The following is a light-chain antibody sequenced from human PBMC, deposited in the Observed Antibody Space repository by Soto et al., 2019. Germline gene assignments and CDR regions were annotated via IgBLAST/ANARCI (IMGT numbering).Light chain of an antibody. CDR2: KAS. CDR3: QHYNSYSEG. J-gene: IGKJ1*01. V-gene: IGKV1-5*03. CDR1: QTISSW. Sequence: DIQTTESPSTLSGSVGNRVTIICRSSQTISSWLAWYQQKPGKAPKLLIYKASTLKSGVPSRFSGSGSGTEFTLTISSLQPDDFATYYCQHYNSYSEGFGQGTKVDIK.